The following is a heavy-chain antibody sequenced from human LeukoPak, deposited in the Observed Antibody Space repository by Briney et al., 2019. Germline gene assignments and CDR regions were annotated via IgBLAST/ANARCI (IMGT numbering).Heavy chain of an antibody. D-gene: IGHD6-13*01. CDR1: GFTLGDYA. J-gene: IGHJ4*02. CDR3: ARDLGWAAASYYFDY. V-gene: IGHV3-49*03. Sequence: GGSLRLSCTTSGFTLGDYAMSWFRQAPGRGLEWVGFIRSKDYGATTEYAASVKGRFIISRDDAKGIAYLLMNGLRTEDTALYYCARDLGWAAASYYFDYWGQGTLVTVSS. CDR2: IRSKDYGATT.